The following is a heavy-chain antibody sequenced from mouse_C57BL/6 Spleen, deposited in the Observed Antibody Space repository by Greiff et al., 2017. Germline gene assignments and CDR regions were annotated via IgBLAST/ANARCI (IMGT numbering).Heavy chain of an antibody. D-gene: IGHD3-2*02. V-gene: IGHV1-69*01. J-gene: IGHJ3*01. CDR3: ARGSSGYFAY. CDR1: GYTFTSYW. CDR2: IDPSDSYT. Sequence: QVQLQQPGAELVMPGASVKLSCKASGYTFTSYWMHWVKQRPGQGLEWIGEIDPSDSYTTYNQKFKDKSTLPVDKSSSTVYMQLSSLTSEDSAVYNCARGSSGYFAYWGQGTLVTVSA.